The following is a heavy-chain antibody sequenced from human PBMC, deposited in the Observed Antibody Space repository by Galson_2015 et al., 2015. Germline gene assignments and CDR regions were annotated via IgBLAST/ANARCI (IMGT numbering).Heavy chain of an antibody. CDR3: ARLPGLVRLWFDP. CDR2: IYYSGST. Sequence: SEPLSLTCTVSGGSISSSSYYWGWIRQPPGKGLEWIGSIYYSGSTYYNPSLKSRLTISVDTSKNQFSLKLSSVTAADTAVYYCARLPGLVRLWFDPWGQGTLVTVSS. V-gene: IGHV4-39*01. D-gene: IGHD6-19*01. CDR1: GGSISSSSYY. J-gene: IGHJ5*02.